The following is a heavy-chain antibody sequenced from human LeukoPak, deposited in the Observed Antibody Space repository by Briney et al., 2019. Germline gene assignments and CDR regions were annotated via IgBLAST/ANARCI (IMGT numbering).Heavy chain of an antibody. Sequence: PSETLSLTCTVSGGSVSSGSYYWSWIRQPPGKGLEWIGYIYYSGSTNYNPSLKSRVTISVDTSKNQFSLKLSSVTAADTAVYYCARGVLGASYPFDYWGQGILVSVSS. J-gene: IGHJ4*02. V-gene: IGHV4-61*01. CDR2: IYYSGST. CDR3: ARGVLGASYPFDY. D-gene: IGHD1-26*01. CDR1: GGSVSSGSYY.